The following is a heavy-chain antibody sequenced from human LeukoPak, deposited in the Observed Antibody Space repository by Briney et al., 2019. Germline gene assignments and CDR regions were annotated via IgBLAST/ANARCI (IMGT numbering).Heavy chain of an antibody. V-gene: IGHV3-7*01. CDR1: RFTFSFYC. Sequence: PGGSLRLSCVASRFTFSFYCKSWVRQAPGKGLERVANINQDGSKKPYADSMKGRFTISRDNGKESLYLQLNSLRVDDTAVYYCAKWGPHCVGDYCPALDSWGQGTLVTVSS. J-gene: IGHJ4*02. CDR2: INQDGSKK. CDR3: AKWGPHCVGDYCPALDS. D-gene: IGHD2-21*02.